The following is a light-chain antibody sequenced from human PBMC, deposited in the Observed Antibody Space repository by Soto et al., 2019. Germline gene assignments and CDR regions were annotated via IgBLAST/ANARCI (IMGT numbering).Light chain of an antibody. CDR3: QKYNNWPET. CDR2: DAS. CDR1: QSVGNN. J-gene: IGKJ1*01. V-gene: IGKV3-15*01. Sequence: VMKQSPATLSVSPGEEATLSCRASQSVGNNLAWYQQKPGQAPRLLIYDASIRATGIPARFSGSGSGTEFTLTISSLQSEDFAVYFCQKYNNWPETFGQGTKVDI.